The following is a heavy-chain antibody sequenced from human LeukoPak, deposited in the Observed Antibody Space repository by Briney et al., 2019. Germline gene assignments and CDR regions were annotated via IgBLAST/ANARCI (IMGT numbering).Heavy chain of an antibody. Sequence: GGSLRLSCAASGFTFSSYGMHWVRQAPGKGLEWVAFIRYDGSNKYYADSVKGRFTISRDNSKNTLYLQMNSLRAEDTAVYYCARDNPGGATEYFDYWGQGTLVTVSS. D-gene: IGHD1-26*01. V-gene: IGHV3-30*02. J-gene: IGHJ4*02. CDR1: GFTFSSYG. CDR2: IRYDGSNK. CDR3: ARDNPGGATEYFDY.